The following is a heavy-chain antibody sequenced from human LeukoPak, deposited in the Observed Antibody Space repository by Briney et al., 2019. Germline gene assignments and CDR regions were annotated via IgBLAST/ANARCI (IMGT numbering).Heavy chain of an antibody. V-gene: IGHV3-21*06. Sequence: PGGSLRLSCAASGFTFDDYTMHWVRQAPGKCLEWVSSISGGSHDKYYADSLKGRFTISRDNANSSLYLQMHSLRVDDTAVYYCGRVAQDTFSPWGQGTLVTVSS. D-gene: IGHD2/OR15-2a*01. CDR1: GFTFDDYT. CDR2: ISGGSHDK. J-gene: IGHJ5*02. CDR3: GRVAQDTFSP.